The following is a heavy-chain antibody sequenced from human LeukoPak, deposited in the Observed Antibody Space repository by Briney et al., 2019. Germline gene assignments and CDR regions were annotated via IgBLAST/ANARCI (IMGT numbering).Heavy chain of an antibody. CDR2: IYTSGST. CDR1: GGSISSGSYY. V-gene: IGHV4-61*02. J-gene: IGHJ4*02. Sequence: IPSQTLSLTCTVSGGSISSGSYYWSWSRQPAGKGLEWIGRIYTSGSTNYNPSLKSRVTISVDTSKNQFSLKLSSVTAADPAVYYCARVYSSGWYVDYWGQGTLVTVSS. D-gene: IGHD6-19*01. CDR3: ARVYSSGWYVDY.